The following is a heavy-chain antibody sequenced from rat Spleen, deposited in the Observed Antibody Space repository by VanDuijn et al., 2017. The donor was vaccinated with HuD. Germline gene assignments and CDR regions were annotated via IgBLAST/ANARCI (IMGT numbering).Heavy chain of an antibody. J-gene: IGHJ2*01. Sequence: QVQLKESGPGLVQPSQTLSLTCSVSGFSLSNYGVIWVRQPPGKGLEWMGVIWGNGSPNYNSALKSRLSISGDTSKSQVYLKMNSLQTEDTATYYCARADIGAIYTDGIWGQGVMVTVSS. CDR3: ARADIGAIYTDGI. CDR2: IWGNGSP. D-gene: IGHD1-2*01. CDR1: GFSLSNYG. V-gene: IGHV2-13*01.